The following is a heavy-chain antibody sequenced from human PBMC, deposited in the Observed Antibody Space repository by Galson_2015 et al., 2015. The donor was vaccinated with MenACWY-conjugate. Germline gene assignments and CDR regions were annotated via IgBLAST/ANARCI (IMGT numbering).Heavy chain of an antibody. CDR3: ARGHYGMDV. Sequence: SLRLSCAASGLTFRNYWMTWVRQAPGKGLEWVASIKKDGSEKYYVDSVKGRFTISRDNAKNSLYLEMNSLRVEDTAVYSCARGHYGMDVWGQETTVTASS. CDR1: GLTFRNYW. J-gene: IGHJ6*02. V-gene: IGHV3-7*03. CDR2: IKKDGSEK.